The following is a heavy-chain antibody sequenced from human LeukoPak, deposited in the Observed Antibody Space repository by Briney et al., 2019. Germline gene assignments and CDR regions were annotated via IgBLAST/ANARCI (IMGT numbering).Heavy chain of an antibody. Sequence: GGSLRLSCAASGFTFRNAWLSWCGRAPGKGRGGGGCIIRKTDGRTTDYAAPVKGRLTISRDDSKNTLYLQMNSLKTEDTAVYYRTTDAGGYCGGDCYWVDYWGQGTLVTVSS. CDR2: IIRKTDGRTT. CDR3: TTDAGGYCGGDCYWVDY. CDR1: GFTFRNAW. V-gene: IGHV3-15*01. D-gene: IGHD2-21*01. J-gene: IGHJ4*02.